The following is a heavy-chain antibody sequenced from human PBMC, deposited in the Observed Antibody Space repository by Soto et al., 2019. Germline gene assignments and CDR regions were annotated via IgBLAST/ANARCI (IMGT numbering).Heavy chain of an antibody. Sequence: VQLLESGGGLVQPGGSLRLSCAASGFTFSSYAMSWVRQAPGKGLEWVSAISGSGGSTYYADSVKGRFTISRDNSKNALYLQMNSLRAEDTAVYYCAKVLGASGWPHYNAFDIWGQGTMVTVSS. CDR2: ISGSGGST. J-gene: IGHJ3*02. V-gene: IGHV3-23*01. D-gene: IGHD6-19*01. CDR1: GFTFSSYA. CDR3: AKVLGASGWPHYNAFDI.